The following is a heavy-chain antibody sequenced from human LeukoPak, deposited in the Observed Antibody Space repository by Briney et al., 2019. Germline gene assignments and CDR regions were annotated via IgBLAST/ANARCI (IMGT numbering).Heavy chain of an antibody. Sequence: GGSLRLSCAASGFNFDDYAMHWVRQAPGKGLEWVSGISWNSGSIGYADSVKDRFTISRDNAKNSLYLQMNSLRAEDTALYYCAKDYYDSSGYLSSFDYWGQGTLVTVSS. V-gene: IGHV3-9*01. D-gene: IGHD3-22*01. J-gene: IGHJ4*02. CDR1: GFNFDDYA. CDR2: ISWNSGSI. CDR3: AKDYYDSSGYLSSFDY.